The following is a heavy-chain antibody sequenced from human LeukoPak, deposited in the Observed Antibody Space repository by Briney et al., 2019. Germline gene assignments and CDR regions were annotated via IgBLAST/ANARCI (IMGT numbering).Heavy chain of an antibody. CDR1: GFTVSSNY. CDR3: ARAFRESSSWYVLWDY. V-gene: IGHV3-53*01. D-gene: IGHD6-13*01. J-gene: IGHJ4*02. CDR2: FYSGGSR. Sequence: GGSLRLSCAASGFTVSSNYMSWVRQAPGKGLKWVSVFYSGGSRYYADSVKGRLTISRDNSKNTLYFQMNSLRAEDTAVYYCARAFRESSSWYVLWDYWGQGTLVTVSS.